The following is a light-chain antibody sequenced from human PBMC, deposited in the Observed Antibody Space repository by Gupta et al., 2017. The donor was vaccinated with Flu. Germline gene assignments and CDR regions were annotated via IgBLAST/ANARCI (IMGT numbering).Light chain of an antibody. Sequence: QSAPTQARSRSRVPGQFVTISCTGTSNDVGSSNRVSWYEQRPGKAPKLILYDVTERPSGVPDRFSGSKSGNTASLTISGLQADDEADYYCSSHAGRVTWVFGTGTTVTVL. CDR1: SNDVGSSNR. V-gene: IGLV2-11*01. CDR3: SSHAGRVTWV. CDR2: DVT. J-gene: IGLJ1*01.